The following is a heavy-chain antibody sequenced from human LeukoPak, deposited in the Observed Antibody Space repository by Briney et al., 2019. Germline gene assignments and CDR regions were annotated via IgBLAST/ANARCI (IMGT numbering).Heavy chain of an antibody. J-gene: IGHJ6*02. V-gene: IGHV3-23*01. CDR3: AKEQYSSRRSGMDV. CDR2: ISGSGGST. D-gene: IGHD6-13*01. Sequence: PGGSLRLSCAASGFTFSSYAMSWVRQAPGKGLEWVSAISGSGGSTYYADSVKGRFTISRDNSKNTLYLQMSSLRAEDTAVYYCAKEQYSSRRSGMDVWGQGTTVTVSS. CDR1: GFTFSSYA.